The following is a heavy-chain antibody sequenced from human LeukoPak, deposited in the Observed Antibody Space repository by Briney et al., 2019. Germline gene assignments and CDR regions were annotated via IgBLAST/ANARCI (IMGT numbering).Heavy chain of an antibody. CDR3: AKAEGSAGYYYDSTGYYNLDY. D-gene: IGHD3-22*01. CDR1: GFTFSNYA. J-gene: IGHJ4*02. Sequence: GGSPRLYCAASGFTFSNYAMSWVRQAPGKGLEWVSGISGSGGRTNYADSVKGRFTISRDNSKNTLYLQMTSLRAEDPAVYYCAKAEGSAGYYYDSTGYYNLDYWGQRTLVTVSS. V-gene: IGHV3-23*01. CDR2: ISGSGGRT.